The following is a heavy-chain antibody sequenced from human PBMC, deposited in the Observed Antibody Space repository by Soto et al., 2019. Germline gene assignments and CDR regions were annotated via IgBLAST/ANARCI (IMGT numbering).Heavy chain of an antibody. Sequence: SGPTLMNPTQTLTPTCTFSGLSLITSGVGVGCVRQPPGKALEWLAVIHWNDDNHYTSSLKTRLTVTKDITKNQVVFAMTNMDPVDTGTYYCIHRRVNGGMDHWGPGILVTVSS. CDR1: GLSLITSGVG. J-gene: IGHJ4*02. V-gene: IGHV2-5*01. CDR3: IHRRVNGGMDH. CDR2: IHWNDDN.